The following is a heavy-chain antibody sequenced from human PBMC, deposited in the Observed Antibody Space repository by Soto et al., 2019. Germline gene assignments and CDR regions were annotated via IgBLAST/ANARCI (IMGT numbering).Heavy chain of an antibody. CDR1: GDSVSSNSAA. J-gene: IGHJ3*02. CDR2: TYYRSKWYN. V-gene: IGHV6-1*01. CDR3: ARVGSRYCSSTSCLYDAFDI. D-gene: IGHD2-2*01. Sequence: SQTLSLTCAISGDSVSSNSAAWNWIRQSPSRGLEWLGRTYYRSKWYNDYAVSVKSRITINPDTSKNQFSLQLNSVTPEDTAVYYCARVGSRYCSSTSCLYDAFDIWGQGTMVTVSS.